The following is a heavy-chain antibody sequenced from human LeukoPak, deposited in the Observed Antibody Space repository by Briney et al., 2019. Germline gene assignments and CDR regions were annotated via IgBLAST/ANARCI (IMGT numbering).Heavy chain of an antibody. J-gene: IGHJ4*02. CDR3: ASQGVYSGSDLDYFDY. D-gene: IGHD5-12*01. V-gene: IGHV3-7*01. CDR1: GFTFSNYW. CDR2: IKEDGREK. Sequence: TGGSLRLSCAASGFTFSNYWMSWVRQAPGKGLEWVANIKEDGREKYYVDSVKGRFTISRDNAKNSVYLQMKSLRVEDTAVYYCASQGVYSGSDLDYFDYWGQGALVTVSS.